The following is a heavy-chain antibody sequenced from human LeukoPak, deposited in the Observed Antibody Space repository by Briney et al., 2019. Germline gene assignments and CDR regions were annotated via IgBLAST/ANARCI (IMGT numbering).Heavy chain of an antibody. D-gene: IGHD3-22*01. J-gene: IGHJ6*02. CDR3: ARDRYYYDSSGYYWNYYYGMDV. CDR2: IKGDGIGT. CDR1: GFDFSSNW. Sequence: VQLGGSLRLSCAASGFDFSSNWMHWVRHAPGQGLVWVSRIKGDGIGTNYADSVKGRFTISRDIAKNSLYLQMNSLRAEDTAVYYCARDRYYYDSSGYYWNYYYGMDVWGQGTTVTVSS. V-gene: IGHV3-74*01.